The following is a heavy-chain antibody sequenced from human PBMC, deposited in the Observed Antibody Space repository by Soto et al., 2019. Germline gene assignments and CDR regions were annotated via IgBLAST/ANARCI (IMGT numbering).Heavy chain of an antibody. J-gene: IGHJ4*02. D-gene: IGHD6-13*01. Sequence: LRLSCAASGFTFSSYGMHWVRQAPGKGLEWVAVLSYDGNNKYYADSVKGRFTISRDNSKNTLYLQMNSLRAEDTAVYFCAKDGEMAAAGYFFDSWGQGTLVTVSS. CDR1: GFTFSSYG. CDR3: AKDGEMAAAGYFFDS. V-gene: IGHV3-30*18. CDR2: LSYDGNNK.